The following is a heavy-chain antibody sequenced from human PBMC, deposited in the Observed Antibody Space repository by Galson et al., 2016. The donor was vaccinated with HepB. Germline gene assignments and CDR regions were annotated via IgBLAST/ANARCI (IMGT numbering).Heavy chain of an antibody. CDR3: ATLSKGAIDF. V-gene: IGHV3-15*01. Sequence: SLRLSCAASGFTFSNAWMTWVRQAPGKGLEWVGRIKSETYGGTAVYAAPVKGRFTISRDGSKNTLHLQMDSLITEDTAVYYCATLSKGAIDFRGQGTLVTVSS. CDR1: GFTFSNAW. J-gene: IGHJ4*02. CDR2: IKSETYGGTA. D-gene: IGHD5/OR15-5a*01.